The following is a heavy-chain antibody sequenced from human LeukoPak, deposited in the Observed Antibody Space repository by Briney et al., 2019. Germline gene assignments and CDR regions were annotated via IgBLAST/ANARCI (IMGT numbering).Heavy chain of an antibody. CDR1: GGSISSYY. D-gene: IGHD6-19*01. V-gene: IGHV4-59*08. J-gene: IGHJ4*02. Sequence: NPSETLSLTCTASGGSISSYYWTWIRQPPGKRLVWIGYIYYNGATSYNPSLKSRVTISVDTSKKQFSLKLTSVAAADTAVYYCARYGGSGWVIDNWGQGTLVTVSS. CDR2: IYYNGAT. CDR3: ARYGGSGWVIDN.